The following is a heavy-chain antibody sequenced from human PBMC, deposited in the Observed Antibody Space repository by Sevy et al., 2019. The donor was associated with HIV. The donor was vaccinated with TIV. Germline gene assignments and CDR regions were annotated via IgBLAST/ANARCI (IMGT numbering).Heavy chain of an antibody. CDR3: ARHGVGIAAAVSFDY. V-gene: IGHV4-59*08. J-gene: IGHJ4*02. CDR1: GGSISSYY. CDR2: IFYSGST. D-gene: IGHD6-13*01. Sequence: SETLSLTCTVSGGSISSYYWSWIRQPPGKGLEWIGYIFYSGSTNYNPSLKSRVTISVDTSKNQLSLKLSSVTAADTAVYYCARHGVGIAAAVSFDYWGQGTLVTVSS.